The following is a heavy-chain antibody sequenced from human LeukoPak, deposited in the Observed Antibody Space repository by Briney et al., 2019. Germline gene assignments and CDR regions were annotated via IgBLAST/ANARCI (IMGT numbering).Heavy chain of an antibody. CDR2: IGFSGGTT. CDR3: AKEHSVLTMMRGLDS. CDR1: GFTFSSYA. D-gene: IGHD3-22*01. J-gene: IGHJ4*02. Sequence: GGSLRLSCAASGFTFSSYAMSWVRQAPGKGLEWVSAIGFSGGTTYYADSVTGRLTISRDNSKDTLYLQMNSLRVEDTALYYCAKEHSVLTMMRGLDSWGQGTLVTVSS. V-gene: IGHV3-23*01.